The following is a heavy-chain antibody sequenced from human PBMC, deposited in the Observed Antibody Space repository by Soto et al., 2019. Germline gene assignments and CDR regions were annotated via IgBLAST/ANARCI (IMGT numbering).Heavy chain of an antibody. D-gene: IGHD2-2*01. CDR1: GYSFTIYW. CDR3: XRNKGYCSSTSCYGMDV. CDR2: IYPGDSDT. V-gene: IGHV5-51*01. J-gene: IGHJ6*02. Sequence: PGESLKISCKGSGYSFTIYWIVWVRQMSGKGLEWMGTIYPGDSDTRYSPSFQGQVTISADKSISTAYLQWNSLKASDTAMYFCXRNKGYCSSTSCYGMDVWGQGAAVTVSS.